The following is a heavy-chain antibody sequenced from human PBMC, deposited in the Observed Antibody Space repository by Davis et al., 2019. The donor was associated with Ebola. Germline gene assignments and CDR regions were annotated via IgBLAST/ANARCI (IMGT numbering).Heavy chain of an antibody. Sequence: SETLSLTCAIYGGSLSEYYWSWIRQPPGKGLEWIGEINHSGNTNSNPSLKSRVTISVDTSKNQFSLKLSSVTAADTAVYYCARQSLWFGELLSSYYFDYWGQGTLVTVSS. D-gene: IGHD3-10*01. CDR3: ARQSLWFGELLSSYYFDY. CDR2: INHSGNT. CDR1: GGSLSEYY. V-gene: IGHV4-34*01. J-gene: IGHJ4*02.